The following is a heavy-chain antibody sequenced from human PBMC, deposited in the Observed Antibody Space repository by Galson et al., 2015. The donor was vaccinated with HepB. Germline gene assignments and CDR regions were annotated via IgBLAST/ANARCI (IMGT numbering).Heavy chain of an antibody. CDR1: RFTFSSYW. Sequence: SLRLSCEDCRFTFSSYWMSWVRQVQGKGLEWVANIKQDGSEKYYVDSVKGRFTISRDNAKNSLYLQMNSLRAEDTDVYYCARDVRCFDYWGQGTLVTVSS. V-gene: IGHV3-7*03. CDR3: ARDVRCFDY. J-gene: IGHJ4*02. CDR2: IKQDGSEK.